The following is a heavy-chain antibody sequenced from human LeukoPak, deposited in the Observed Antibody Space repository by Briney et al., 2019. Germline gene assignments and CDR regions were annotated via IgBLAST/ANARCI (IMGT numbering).Heavy chain of an antibody. D-gene: IGHD5-12*01. J-gene: IGHJ4*02. CDR1: GVSIRSYY. CDR3: ARGGGYAAGPSR. Sequence: PSETLSLTCTVSGVSIRSYYWSWLRQPPGKGLEWVGYIYYSGSTNYNPSLKSRVTISVDTSKNQFSLKLSSVTAADTAVYYYARGGGYAAGPSRWGQGTLVTVSS. CDR2: IYYSGST. V-gene: IGHV4-59*01.